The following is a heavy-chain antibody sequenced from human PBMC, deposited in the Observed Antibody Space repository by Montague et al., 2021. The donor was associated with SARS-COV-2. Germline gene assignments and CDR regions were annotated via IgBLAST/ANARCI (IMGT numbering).Heavy chain of an antibody. Sequence: CAISGDSVSSNSATWHWIRQSPSRGLEWLGRTYYRSRWSNDYAASVRSRIIINPDTSTNQFSLQLSSVTPEDTAVYFCARERWAVGVSLDYWGQGTLVTVSS. D-gene: IGHD1-26*01. CDR2: TYYRSRWSN. V-gene: IGHV6-1*01. CDR3: ARERWAVGVSLDY. CDR1: GDSVSSNSAT. J-gene: IGHJ4*02.